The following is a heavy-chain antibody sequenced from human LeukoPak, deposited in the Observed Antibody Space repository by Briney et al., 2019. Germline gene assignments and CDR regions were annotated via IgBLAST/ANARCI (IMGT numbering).Heavy chain of an antibody. Sequence: GGSLRLSCAASGFTFSSYAMHWVRQAPGKGLEWVAVISYDGSNKYYADSVKGRFTISRDNSKNTLYLQMNSLRAEDTAVYYCARVTPGDYFDYWGQGTLVTVSS. CDR2: ISYDGSNK. J-gene: IGHJ4*02. V-gene: IGHV3-30-3*01. CDR3: ARVTPGDYFDY. D-gene: IGHD2-15*01. CDR1: GFTFSSYA.